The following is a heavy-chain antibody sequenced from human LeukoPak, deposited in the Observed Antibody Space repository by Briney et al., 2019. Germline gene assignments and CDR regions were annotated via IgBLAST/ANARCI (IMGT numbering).Heavy chain of an antibody. V-gene: IGHV4-4*02. CDR1: GGSISSSKW. J-gene: IGHJ4*02. D-gene: IGHD3-10*01. CDR3: VVKDYYGSGTYNY. Sequence: SGTLSLTCAVSGGSISSSKWWSWVRQPPGKGLERIGEIYHSGSTNYNPSLKSRVTISVDKSKNQFSLKLSSVTAADTAVYYCVVKDYYGSGTYNYWGQGTLVTVSS. CDR2: IYHSGST.